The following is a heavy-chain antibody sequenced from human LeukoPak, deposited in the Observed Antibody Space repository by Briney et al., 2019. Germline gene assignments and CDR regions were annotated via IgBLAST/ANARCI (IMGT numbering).Heavy chain of an antibody. V-gene: IGHV3-20*04. CDR2: INWNGGST. CDR3: AKGPVAMWRRGYYMDV. D-gene: IGHD2-21*01. CDR1: GFTFDDYG. Sequence: PGGSLRLSCAASGFTFDDYGMSWVRQAPGKGLEWVSGINWNGGSTGYADSVKGRFTISRDNAKNSLYLQMNSLRAEDTAVYYCAKGPVAMWRRGYYMDVWGKGTTVTVSS. J-gene: IGHJ6*03.